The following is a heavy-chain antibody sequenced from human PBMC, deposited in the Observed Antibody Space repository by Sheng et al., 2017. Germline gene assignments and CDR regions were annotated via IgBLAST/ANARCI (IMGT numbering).Heavy chain of an antibody. V-gene: IGHV1-69*05. CDR3: ARQVALIDYGDGSYYYYYMDV. J-gene: IGHJ6*03. D-gene: IGHD4-17*01. CDR2: IIPIFGTA. CDR1: GGTFSSYA. Sequence: QVQLVQSGAEVKKPGSSVKVSCKASGGTFSSYAISWVRQAPGQGLEWMGGIIPIFGTANYAQKFQGRVTITTDESTSTAYMELSSLRSEDTAVYYCARQVALIDYGDGSYYYYYMDVWGKGTTVTVSS.